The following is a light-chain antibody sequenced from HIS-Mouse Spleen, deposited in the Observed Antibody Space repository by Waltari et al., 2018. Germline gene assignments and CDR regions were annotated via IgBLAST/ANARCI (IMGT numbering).Light chain of an antibody. CDR2: GAS. V-gene: IGKV3-15*01. CDR1: QSVSSN. CDR3: QQYNNWRT. Sequence: EIVMTQSPATLSASPGERGTLSCRASQSVSSNLAWYQQKPGQAPRLLIYGASTRATGIPARFSGSGSGTEFTLTISSLQSEDFAVYYCQQYNNWRTFGQGTKVEIK. J-gene: IGKJ1*01.